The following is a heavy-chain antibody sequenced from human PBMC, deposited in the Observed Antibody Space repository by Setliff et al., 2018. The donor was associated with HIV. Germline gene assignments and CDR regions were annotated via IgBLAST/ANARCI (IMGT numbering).Heavy chain of an antibody. CDR1: GESFNDYY. Sequence: SETLSLTCAVYGESFNDYYWTWIRQPPGKGLEWIGEIDHSGNIKYHASLKSRVTIAKDTSKNQISLKLRSVTAADTAVYYCARGLNYYGSGSYLPLGYWGQGTLVTVSS. J-gene: IGHJ4*02. CDR2: IDHSGNI. D-gene: IGHD3-10*01. CDR3: ARGLNYYGSGSYLPLGY. V-gene: IGHV4-34*01.